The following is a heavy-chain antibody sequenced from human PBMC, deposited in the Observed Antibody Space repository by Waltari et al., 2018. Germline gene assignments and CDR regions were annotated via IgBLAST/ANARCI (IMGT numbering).Heavy chain of an antibody. V-gene: IGHV3-21*01. Sequence: EVQLVESGGGLVKPGGSLRLSCAASGFTFSSYSMNWVRQAHGKGLEWVSSISSSSSYIYYADSVKGRFTISRDNAKNSLYLQMNSLRAEDTAVYYCARATYYYGSGSYYKIDYWGQGTLVTVSS. CDR3: ARATYYYGSGSYYKIDY. CDR1: GFTFSSYS. J-gene: IGHJ4*02. D-gene: IGHD3-10*01. CDR2: ISSSSSYI.